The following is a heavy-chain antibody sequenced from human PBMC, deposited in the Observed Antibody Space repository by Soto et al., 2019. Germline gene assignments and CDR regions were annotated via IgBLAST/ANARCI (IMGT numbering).Heavy chain of an antibody. CDR3: VGEVGFQLIF. Sequence: EVQLVESGGGLVQPGGSLRLSCAASGFTFSTHSMNWVRQAPGMGLEWISYITSSDVTMYADSVKGRFTISRDNAKNSLYLQMNSLRGEDTAVYFCVGEVGFQLIFWGQGTLVTVSS. V-gene: IGHV3-48*01. CDR1: GFTFSTHS. J-gene: IGHJ4*02. CDR2: ITSSDVTM. D-gene: IGHD2-2*01.